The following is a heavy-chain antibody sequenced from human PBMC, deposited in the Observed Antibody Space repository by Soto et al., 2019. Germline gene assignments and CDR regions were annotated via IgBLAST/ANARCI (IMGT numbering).Heavy chain of an antibody. D-gene: IGHD7-27*01. CDR1: GGYLSGYC. CDR3: ARACWGDSPVLPALAI. CDR2: IYHSGST. V-gene: IGHV4-34*01. Sequence: ETLSLTCAVYGGYLSGYCWGWIRQPPGKGLEWIGYIYHSGSTYYNPPLKSRVTISVDRSKNQFSLKLSSVTAADTAVYYCARACWGDSPVLPALAIWGQGTMVTVSS. J-gene: IGHJ3*02.